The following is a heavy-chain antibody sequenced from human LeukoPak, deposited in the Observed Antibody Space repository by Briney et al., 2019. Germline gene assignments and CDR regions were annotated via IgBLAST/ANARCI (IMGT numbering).Heavy chain of an antibody. CDR2: IIPIFGTA. Sequence: SVKVSCTASGGTFSSYAISWVRQAPGQGLEWMGGIIPIFGTANYAQKFQGRVTITADESTSTAYMELSSLRSEDTAVYYCARTWIQLFTPDFDLWGQGTLVTVSS. V-gene: IGHV1-69*13. D-gene: IGHD5-18*01. J-gene: IGHJ4*02. CDR3: ARTWIQLFTPDFDL. CDR1: GGTFSSYA.